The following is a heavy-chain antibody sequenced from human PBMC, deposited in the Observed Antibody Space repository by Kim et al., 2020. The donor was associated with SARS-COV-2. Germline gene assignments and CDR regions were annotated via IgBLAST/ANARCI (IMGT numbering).Heavy chain of an antibody. CDR2: T. J-gene: IGHJ3*02. Sequence: TYYNPSLKSRVTISVDRSQSQFSLKLSSVTAADTAVYYCARENSLDAFDIWGQGTMVTVSS. D-gene: IGHD1-7*01. CDR3: ARENSLDAFDI. V-gene: IGHV4-30-2*01.